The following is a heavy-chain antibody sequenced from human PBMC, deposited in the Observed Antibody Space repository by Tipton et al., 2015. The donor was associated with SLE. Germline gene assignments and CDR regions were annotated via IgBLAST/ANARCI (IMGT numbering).Heavy chain of an antibody. Sequence: TLSLTCTVSGGSISSHYWSWIRQPPGKGLEWIGYIYYSGSTNYNPSLKSRVTISVDTSKNQFSLKLSSVTAADTAVYYCARGGPHYDFWSGSRGYFDYWGQGTLVTVSS. V-gene: IGHV4-59*11. J-gene: IGHJ4*02. CDR2: IYYSGST. D-gene: IGHD3-3*01. CDR3: ARGGPHYDFWSGSRGYFDY. CDR1: GGSISSHY.